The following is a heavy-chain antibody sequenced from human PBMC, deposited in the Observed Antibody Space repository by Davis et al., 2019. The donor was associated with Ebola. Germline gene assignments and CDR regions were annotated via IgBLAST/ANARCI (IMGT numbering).Heavy chain of an antibody. CDR3: ARGGSGPDYRLDY. CDR2: IKQDGSEK. Sequence: GESLKISCAASGFTFSSYWMSWVRQAPGKGLEWVANIKQDGSEKYYMDSVKGRFTISRDNAKNSLYLQMNSLRAEDTAVYYCARGGSGPDYRLDYWGQGTLVTVSS. CDR1: GFTFSSYW. J-gene: IGHJ4*02. D-gene: IGHD3-10*01. V-gene: IGHV3-7*01.